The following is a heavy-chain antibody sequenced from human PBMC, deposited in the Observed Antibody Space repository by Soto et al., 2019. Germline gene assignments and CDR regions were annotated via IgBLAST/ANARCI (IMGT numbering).Heavy chain of an antibody. D-gene: IGHD1-26*01. CDR2: IWYDGSNK. CDR3: ARDLDGGATTFDY. CDR1: GFTFSSYG. Sequence: QVQLVESGGGVVQPGRSLRLSCAASGFTFSSYGMHWVRQAPGKGLEWAAVIWYDGSNKYYADSVKGRFTISRDNSKNTLYLQMNSLRAEDTAVYYCARDLDGGATTFDYWGQGTLVTVSS. J-gene: IGHJ4*02. V-gene: IGHV3-33*01.